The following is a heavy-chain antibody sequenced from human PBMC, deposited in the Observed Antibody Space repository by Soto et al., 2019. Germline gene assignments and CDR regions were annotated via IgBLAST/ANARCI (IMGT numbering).Heavy chain of an antibody. CDR2: INVANGDT. Sequence: QVQLVQSRAEVKKPGASVKVSCKASGYTFTAYPMHWVRQAPGQRLEWMGWINVANGDTGYSQKFQGRVTVTRDTSASTVYMELSSLTSEDTAVYYCARKDYYGAGIYYFDHWGQGTLVTVSS. D-gene: IGHD3-10*01. CDR1: GYTFTAYP. J-gene: IGHJ4*02. V-gene: IGHV1-3*01. CDR3: ARKDYYGAGIYYFDH.